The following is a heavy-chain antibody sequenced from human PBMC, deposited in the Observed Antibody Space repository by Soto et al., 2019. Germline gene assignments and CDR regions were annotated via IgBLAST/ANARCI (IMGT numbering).Heavy chain of an antibody. CDR1: GFTFSSYG. CDR2: ISYDGSNK. J-gene: IGHJ2*01. D-gene: IGHD4-17*01. CDR3: AKDSMRDYGGNSDWYFDL. Sequence: QVQLVESGGGVVQPGRSLRLSCAASGFTFSSYGMHWVRQAPGKGLEWVAVISYDGSNKYYADSVKGRFTISRDNSTNTLYLQRNGLRAEDTAVYYCAKDSMRDYGGNSDWYFDLWGRGTLVTVSS. V-gene: IGHV3-30*18.